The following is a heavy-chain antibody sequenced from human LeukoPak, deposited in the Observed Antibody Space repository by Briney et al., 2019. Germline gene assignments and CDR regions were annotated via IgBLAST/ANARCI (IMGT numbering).Heavy chain of an antibody. J-gene: IGHJ3*01. D-gene: IGHD2-21*02. V-gene: IGHV5-51*01. CDR3: ASVVTTSGSV. CDR1: GYSFTSYW. CDR2: IYPGDSGT. Sequence: GESLKISCKGSGYSFTSYWIGWVRQMPGKGLEWMGIIYPGDSGTRYRPSFQGQVTISADKSISTAYLQWNSLKASDTAMYYCASVVTTSGSVWGQGTMVTVSS.